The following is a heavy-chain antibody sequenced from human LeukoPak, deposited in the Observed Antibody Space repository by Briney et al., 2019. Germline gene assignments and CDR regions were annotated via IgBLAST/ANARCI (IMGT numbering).Heavy chain of an antibody. J-gene: IGHJ4*02. CDR3: ARGVVGPPDYFDY. Sequence: GESLKISCQGSGYTFNTYWIGWVRQMPGKGLEWMGIIYAGDSDTRYSPSFQGQVTISADKSISTAYLQWSSLKASDTAMYYCARGVVGPPDYFDYRGQGTLVTVSS. D-gene: IGHD2-21*01. V-gene: IGHV5-51*01. CDR2: IYAGDSDT. CDR1: GYTFNTYW.